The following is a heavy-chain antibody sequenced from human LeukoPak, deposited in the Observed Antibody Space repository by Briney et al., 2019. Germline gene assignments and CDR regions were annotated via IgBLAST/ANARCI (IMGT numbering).Heavy chain of an antibody. CDR3: ARGSRHCSSTSCYVYLHWFDP. CDR1: GGSISSYY. J-gene: IGHJ5*02. D-gene: IGHD2-2*01. CDR2: IYYSGST. Sequence: SETLSLTCTVSGGSISSYYWSWIRQPSGKGLECIGGIYYSGSTYYNPALKSRLTISVDTSKHQFSLKLSSVTAADTAAYYCARGSRHCSSTSCYVYLHWFDPRGQGTLVTVSS. V-gene: IGHV4-59*05.